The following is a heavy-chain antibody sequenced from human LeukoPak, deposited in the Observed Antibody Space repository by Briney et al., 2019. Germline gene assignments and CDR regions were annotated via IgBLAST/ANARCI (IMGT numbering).Heavy chain of an antibody. D-gene: IGHD5-24*01. V-gene: IGHV1-69*06. CDR1: GGTFSSYA. Sequence: GASVKVSCKASGGTFSSYAISWVRQAPGQGLEWMGGIIPIFGTANYAQKFQGRVTITADKSTSTAYMELSSLGSEDTAVYYCAREEMATFAYWGQGTLDTVSS. CDR3: AREEMATFAY. J-gene: IGHJ4*02. CDR2: IIPIFGTA.